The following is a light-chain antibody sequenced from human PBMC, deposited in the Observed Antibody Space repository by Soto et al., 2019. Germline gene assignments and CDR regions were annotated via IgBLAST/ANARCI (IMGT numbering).Light chain of an antibody. CDR3: QQRSNWPPLT. CDR1: QSVSSY. J-gene: IGKJ4*01. CDR2: DAS. V-gene: IGKV3-11*01. Sequence: EIVLTQSPATLSLSPGERATLSSRASQSVSSYLAWYQQKPGQAPRLLIYDASNRATGIPARFSGSGSGTDFTLTIGSLEPEDFAVYYCQQRSNWPPLTFGGGTKVEIK.